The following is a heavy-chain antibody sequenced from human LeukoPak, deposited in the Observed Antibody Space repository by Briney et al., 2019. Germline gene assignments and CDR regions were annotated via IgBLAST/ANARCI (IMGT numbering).Heavy chain of an antibody. J-gene: IGHJ4*02. CDR3: RTSXYYFDY. CDR2: INHSGSA. CDR1: GGSFSAYY. Sequence: SETLSLTCAVYGGSFSAYYWSWIRQPPGKGLEWIGEINHSGSANYNPSLKSRVTMSVDTSKNQFTLKLSFVTAADTAVYYCRTSXYYFDYWGQGTLVTVSS. V-gene: IGHV4-34*01.